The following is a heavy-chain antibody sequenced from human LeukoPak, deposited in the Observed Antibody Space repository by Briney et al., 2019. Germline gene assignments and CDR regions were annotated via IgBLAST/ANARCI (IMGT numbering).Heavy chain of an antibody. CDR1: GFTFSSSW. V-gene: IGHV3-7*01. CDR3: ASSSVSRRLY. J-gene: IGHJ4*02. CDR2: IKQDGSEK. Sequence: GGSLRLSCAASGFTFSSSWMSRVRQAPGKGLEWVANIKQDGSEKYYVDSVKGRFTISRDNAKNSLYLQMNSLRAEDTAVYYCASSSVSRRLYWGQGTLVTVSS. D-gene: IGHD2-8*01.